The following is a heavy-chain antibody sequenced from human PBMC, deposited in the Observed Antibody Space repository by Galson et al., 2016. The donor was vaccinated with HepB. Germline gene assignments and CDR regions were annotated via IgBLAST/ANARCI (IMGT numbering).Heavy chain of an antibody. CDR1: GGTFSTYA. D-gene: IGHD3-22*01. J-gene: IGHJ6*02. CDR2: IIPFFGAA. V-gene: IGHV1-69*13. Sequence: SVKVSCKASGGTFSTYAISWVRQAPGQGLEWMGGIIPFFGAANYAPKFQGRVTITATADESTSTAYMELSSLRSEDTAVYYCARTNWRGVEPSGYHYDYYYYYAMDVWGQGILVTVSS. CDR3: ARTNWRGVEPSGYHYDYYYYYAMDV.